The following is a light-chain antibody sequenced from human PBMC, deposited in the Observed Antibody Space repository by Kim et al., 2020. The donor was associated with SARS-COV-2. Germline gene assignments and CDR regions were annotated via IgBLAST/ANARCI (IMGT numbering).Light chain of an antibody. CDR2: QDS. Sequence: SYELTQPPSVSVSPGQTASITCSGDKLGHKYVSWYQHKPGQSPVFVIYQDSERASGIPERFSGSNSGNTATLTISGTQISDEADYYCQTWDTTFGWVFGGGTQLTVL. CDR1: KLGHKY. V-gene: IGLV3-1*01. CDR3: QTWDTTFGWV. J-gene: IGLJ3*02.